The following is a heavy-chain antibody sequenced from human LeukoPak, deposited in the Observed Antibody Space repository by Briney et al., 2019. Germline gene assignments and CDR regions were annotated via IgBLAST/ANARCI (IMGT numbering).Heavy chain of an antibody. V-gene: IGHV3-48*03. CDR3: ARDEQNTYYYYGMDV. CDR1: GFTFSSYE. Sequence: GGSLRLSCAASGFTFSSYEINWVRQAPGKGLEWVSYISRSGSTKCYADSVKGRFTISRDNAKNSLYLQMNSLRAEDTAVYYCARDEQNTYYYYGMDVWGQGTTVTVSS. CDR2: ISRSGSTK. J-gene: IGHJ6*02.